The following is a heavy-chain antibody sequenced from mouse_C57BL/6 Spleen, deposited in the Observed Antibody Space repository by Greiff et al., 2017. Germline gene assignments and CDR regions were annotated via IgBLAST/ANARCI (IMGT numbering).Heavy chain of an antibody. D-gene: IGHD1-1*01. CDR3: TDYYGSSPFAD. CDR1: GYTFTDYE. J-gene: IGHJ3*01. V-gene: IGHV1-15*01. Sequence: VQLQESGAELVRPGASVTLSCKASGYTFTDYEMHWVKQTPVHGLEWIGAIDPETGGTAYNQKFKGKAILTADKSSSTAYMELRSLTAEDAAVYCGTDYYGSSPFADWGQGTLVTVSA. CDR2: IDPETGGT.